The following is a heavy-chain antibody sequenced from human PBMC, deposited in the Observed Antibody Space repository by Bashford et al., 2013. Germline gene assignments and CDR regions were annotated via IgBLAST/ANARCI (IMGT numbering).Heavy chain of an antibody. Sequence: SETLSLTCTVSGGSISSYYWSWIRQPPGKGLEWIGYIYYSGSTNYNPSLKSRVTISVDTSKNQFSLKLSSVTAADTAVYYCARGGITIFGPLLGWTGMDVWGQGTTVTVSS. CDR1: GGSISSYY. CDR2: IYYSGST. D-gene: IGHD3-3*01. J-gene: IGHJ6*02. V-gene: IGHV4-59*01. CDR3: ARGGITIFGPLLGWTGMDV.